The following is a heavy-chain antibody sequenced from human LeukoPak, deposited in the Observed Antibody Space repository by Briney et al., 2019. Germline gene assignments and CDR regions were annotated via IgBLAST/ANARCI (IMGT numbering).Heavy chain of an antibody. Sequence: SETLSLTCSVSHYSITSGYYWGWIRQPPGKGLEWIGNIYHSGSTFYNPSLKSRVTISVDASKNQFSLKLSSVTAADTAVYYCARDPGYWGQGTLVTVSS. V-gene: IGHV4-38-2*02. CDR1: HYSITSGYY. J-gene: IGHJ4*02. CDR3: ARDPGY. CDR2: IYHSGST.